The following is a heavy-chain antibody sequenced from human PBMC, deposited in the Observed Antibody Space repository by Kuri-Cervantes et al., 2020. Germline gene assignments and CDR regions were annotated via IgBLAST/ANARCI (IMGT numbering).Heavy chain of an antibody. CDR3: AKAVSYSSGWQIGYYYYYYGMDV. Sequence: SLKISCAASGFTFDDYAMHWVRQAPGKGLEWVSGISWNSGSIGYADSVKGRFTISRDNSKNTLYLQMNSLRAEDTAVYYCAKAVSYSSGWQIGYYYYYYGMDVWGQGTTVTVSS. CDR1: GFTFDDYA. CDR2: ISWNSGSI. J-gene: IGHJ6*02. V-gene: IGHV3-9*01. D-gene: IGHD6-19*01.